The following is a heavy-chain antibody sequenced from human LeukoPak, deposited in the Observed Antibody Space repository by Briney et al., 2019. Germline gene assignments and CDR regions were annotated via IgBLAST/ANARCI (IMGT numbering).Heavy chain of an antibody. J-gene: IGHJ4*02. V-gene: IGHV3-30-3*01. Sequence: PGGSLRLSCAASGFTFSSYAMNWVRQAPGKGLEWVAVISYDGSNKHYADSVKGRFTISRDNSKNTLYLQMNSLRADDTAVYYCAKDEGYGYNGQVDYWGQGTLVTVSS. CDR1: GFTFSSYA. D-gene: IGHD5-18*01. CDR3: AKDEGYGYNGQVDY. CDR2: ISYDGSNK.